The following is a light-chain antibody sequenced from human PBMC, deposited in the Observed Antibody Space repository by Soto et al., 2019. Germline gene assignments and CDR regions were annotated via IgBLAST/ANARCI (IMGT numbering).Light chain of an antibody. CDR1: SSDVGGYNY. Sequence: QSALTQPASVSGSLVQSITISCTGTSSDVGGYNYVSWYQQHPGKAPKLMIYEVSNRPSGVSNRFSGSKSGNTASLTISGLQAEDEADYYCSSYTSSSTLGVFGGGTKLTVL. CDR3: SSYTSSSTLGV. CDR2: EVS. V-gene: IGLV2-14*01. J-gene: IGLJ3*02.